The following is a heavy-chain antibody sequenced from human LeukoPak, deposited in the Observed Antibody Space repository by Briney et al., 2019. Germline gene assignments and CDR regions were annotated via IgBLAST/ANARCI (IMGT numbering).Heavy chain of an antibody. J-gene: IGHJ4*02. CDR2: ISAYNGNT. CDR1: GYTFTSYG. CDR3: ARYSGYDYPERPFDY. D-gene: IGHD5-12*01. Sequence: GASVKVSCKASGYTFTSYGISRVRQAPGQGLEWMGWISAYNGNTNYAQKLQGRFTMTTDTSTSTAYMELRSLRADDTAVHYCARYSGYDYPERPFDYWGQGSLVTVSS. V-gene: IGHV1-18*01.